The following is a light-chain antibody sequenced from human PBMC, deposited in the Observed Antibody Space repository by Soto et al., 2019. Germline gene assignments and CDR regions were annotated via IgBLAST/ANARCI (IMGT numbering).Light chain of an antibody. CDR2: DAS. V-gene: IGKV1-13*02. J-gene: IGKJ4*01. CDR1: QGISSA. CDR3: QQFNSYPLT. Sequence: AIQLTQSPSSLFASVGARVTITCRASQGISSALAWNQQKPGKAPKLLIYDASSLESGVPSRFSGSGSGTDFTLTISRLQPEEFATYYCQQFNSYPLTFGGGTKVEIK.